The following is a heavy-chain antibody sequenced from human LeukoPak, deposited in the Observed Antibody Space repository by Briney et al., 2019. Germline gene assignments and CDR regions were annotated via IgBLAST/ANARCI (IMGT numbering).Heavy chain of an antibody. Sequence: QSGRSLRLSCAASGFTFSSYAMHWVRQAPGKGLEWVAVISSDISDKNYDVNNKHYADSVKGRFTISRDNSKNTLYLQMNSLRAEDTAVYYCAKEMKPWMHFDYWGQGTLVSVSS. CDR3: AKEMKPWMHFDY. V-gene: IGHV3-30*18. D-gene: IGHD5-12*01. J-gene: IGHJ4*02. CDR2: ISSDISDKNYDVNNK. CDR1: GFTFSSYA.